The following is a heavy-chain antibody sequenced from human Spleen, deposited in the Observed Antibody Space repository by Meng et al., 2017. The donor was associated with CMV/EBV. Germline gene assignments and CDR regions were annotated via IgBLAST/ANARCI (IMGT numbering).Heavy chain of an antibody. V-gene: IGHV3-15*01. Sequence: SGFTFSNAWMSWVRQAPGKGLEWVGRIKSKTDGGTTDYDAPVKGRFTISRDDSKNTLYLQMNSLKTEDTAVYYCTTVRGYEFFFDYWGQGTLVTVSS. D-gene: IGHD5-12*01. CDR3: TTVRGYEFFFDY. CDR2: IKSKTDGGTT. J-gene: IGHJ4*02. CDR1: GFTFSNAW.